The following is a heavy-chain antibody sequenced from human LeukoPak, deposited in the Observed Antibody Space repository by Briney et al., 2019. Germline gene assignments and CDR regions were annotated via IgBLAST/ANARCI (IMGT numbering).Heavy chain of an antibody. CDR3: ARDVGGSGNYYFDY. Sequence: PGGSLRLSCAASGFTFSNYWMHWVRRAPGKGLVWVSRVNSDGGSTRYADSVKGRSTISRDNAKNTLYLQMNSLRAEDTALYYCARDVGGSGNYYFDYWGQGTLVTVSS. CDR2: VNSDGGST. V-gene: IGHV3-74*01. J-gene: IGHJ4*02. D-gene: IGHD3-10*01. CDR1: GFTFSNYW.